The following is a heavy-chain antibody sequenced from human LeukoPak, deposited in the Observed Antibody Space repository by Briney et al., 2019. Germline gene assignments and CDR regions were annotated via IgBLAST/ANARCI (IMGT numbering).Heavy chain of an antibody. CDR2: IYYSGST. V-gene: IGHV4-59*12. J-gene: IGHJ4*02. Sequence: SETLSLTCTVSGGSISSYYWSWIRQPPGKGLEWIGYIYYSGSTNYNPSLKGRVTISVDTSKNQFSLKLSSVTATDTAVYYCARDNPVAGNRGIDYWGQGTLVTVSS. CDR3: ARDNPVAGNRGIDY. D-gene: IGHD6-19*01. CDR1: GGSISSYY.